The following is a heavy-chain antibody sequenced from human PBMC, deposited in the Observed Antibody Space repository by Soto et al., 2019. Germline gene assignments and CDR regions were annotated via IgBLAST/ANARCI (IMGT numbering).Heavy chain of an antibody. V-gene: IGHV4-59*01. J-gene: IGHJ4*02. CDR2: IYYSGGT. Sequence: QVQLQESGPGLVKPSETLSLTCTVSGGSIRSYYWSWIRQPPGKGLEWIGYIYYSGGTNYKPSLKRRVSISVETSQNQFSLRLSSVNAAVSAVYYCARDFRGDDSVDNSGWYFDYWGQGTLVTVSS. D-gene: IGHD3-22*01. CDR3: ARDFRGDDSVDNSGWYFDY. CDR1: GGSIRSYY.